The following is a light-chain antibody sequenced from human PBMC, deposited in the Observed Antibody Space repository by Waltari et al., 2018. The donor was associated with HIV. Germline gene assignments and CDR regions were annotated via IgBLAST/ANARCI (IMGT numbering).Light chain of an antibody. V-gene: IGLV1-44*01. CDR1: SSNIRSNS. CDR2: SNN. CDR3: AAWDDSLNGPV. J-gene: IGLJ2*01. Sequence: QSVLTQPPSASGTPGQRVTISCSGSSSNIRSNSVNWYPQLPGTPPPLLIYSNNQRPSGVPDRFSGSKSGTSASLAISGLQSEDEADYYCAAWDDSLNGPVFGGGTKLTVL.